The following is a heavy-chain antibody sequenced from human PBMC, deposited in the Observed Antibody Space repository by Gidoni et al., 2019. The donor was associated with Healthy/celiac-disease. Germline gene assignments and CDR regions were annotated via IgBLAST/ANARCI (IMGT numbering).Heavy chain of an antibody. V-gene: IGHV1-2*04. D-gene: IGHD1-26*01. Sequence: QVTLVLSGAEVKKPGPEVTASCTPSGYTFTVYYIPGVRQAPGQGLEWMGWINPNSGGTNYAQKFQGWVTMTRDTSISTAYMELSRLRSDDTAVYYWARDASAIIVGATDGNAFDIWGQGTMVTVSS. CDR3: ARDASAIIVGATDGNAFDI. J-gene: IGHJ3*02. CDR2: INPNSGGT. CDR1: GYTFTVYY.